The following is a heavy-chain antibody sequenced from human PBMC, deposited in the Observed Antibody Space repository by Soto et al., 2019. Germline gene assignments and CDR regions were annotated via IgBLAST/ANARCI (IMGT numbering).Heavy chain of an antibody. CDR3: ANDYYGSGSALAV. D-gene: IGHD3-10*01. J-gene: IGHJ6*02. Sequence: GGSLRLSCAASGFTFSSYGMHWVRQAPGKGLEWVAVISYDGSNKYYADSVKGRFTISRDNSKNTLYLQMNSLRAEDTAVYYCANDYYGSGSALAVWGQGTTVTVSS. V-gene: IGHV3-30*18. CDR1: GFTFSSYG. CDR2: ISYDGSNK.